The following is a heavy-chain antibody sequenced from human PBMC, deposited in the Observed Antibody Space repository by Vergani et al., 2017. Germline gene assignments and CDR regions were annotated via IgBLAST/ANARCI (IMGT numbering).Heavy chain of an antibody. CDR3: ARGTLNELAVADHFDY. V-gene: IGHV4-31*03. D-gene: IGHD6-19*01. J-gene: IGHJ4*02. Sequence: QVQLQESGPGLVKPSQTLSLTCPVSGGSISRGGYYWSWIRQHPGKGLEWIGYIYYSGSTYYNPSLKSRVTISVDTSKNQFSLKMSSVTAADTAVYYCARGTLNELAVADHFDYWGQGTLVTVSS. CDR1: GGSISRGGYY. CDR2: IYYSGST.